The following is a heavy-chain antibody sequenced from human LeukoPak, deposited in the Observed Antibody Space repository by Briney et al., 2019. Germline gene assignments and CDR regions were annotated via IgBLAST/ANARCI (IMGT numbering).Heavy chain of an antibody. J-gene: IGHJ4*02. CDR2: IYYSGST. CDR1: GGSISSYY. CDR3: ARGGYSGYDSDLDY. Sequence: PSETLSLTCTVSGGSISSYYWSWIRQPPGKGLEWIGYIYYSGSTNYNPSLKSRVTISVDTSKNQFSLKLSSVTAADTAVYYCARGGYSGYDSDLDYWGQGTLVTVSS. V-gene: IGHV4-59*08. D-gene: IGHD5-12*01.